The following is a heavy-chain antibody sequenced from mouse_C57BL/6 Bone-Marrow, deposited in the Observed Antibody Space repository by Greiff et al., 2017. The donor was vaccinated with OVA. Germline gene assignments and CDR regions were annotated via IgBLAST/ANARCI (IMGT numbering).Heavy chain of an antibody. CDR3: TGVAWFAY. V-gene: IGHV14-4*01. D-gene: IGHD1-1*02. CDR1: GFNIKDDY. CDR2: IDPENGDT. Sequence: VQLQQPGTELVKPGASVKLSCTASGFNIKDDYMHWVKQRPEQGLEWIGWIDPENGDTEYASKFQGKATITADTSSNTAYLQLSSLTSEDTAVYYCTGVAWFAYWGQGTLVTVSA. J-gene: IGHJ3*01.